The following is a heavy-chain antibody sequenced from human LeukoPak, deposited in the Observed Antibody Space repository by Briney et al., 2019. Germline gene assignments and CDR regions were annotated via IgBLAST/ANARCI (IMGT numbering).Heavy chain of an antibody. Sequence: GRSLRHSCAASGFTLSSYGMHWVRQAPGRGLEWVAVIWNDGSHKYYADSVKGRFTISRDNSKNTLYLQMNSLRAEDTAVYYCARLSGYEKGNAFEIWGQGTMVTVSS. CDR3: ARLSGYEKGNAFEI. CDR1: GFTLSSYG. J-gene: IGHJ3*02. D-gene: IGHD5-12*01. V-gene: IGHV3-33*01. CDR2: IWNDGSHK.